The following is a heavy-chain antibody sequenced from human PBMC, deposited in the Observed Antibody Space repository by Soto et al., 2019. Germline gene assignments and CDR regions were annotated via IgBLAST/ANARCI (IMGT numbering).Heavy chain of an antibody. J-gene: IGHJ4*02. Sequence: QMQLVQSGAEVKNPGASVKISCTASGYNFINNYIYWVRQAPGQGLEYMGLIYLSGGNTKYAQKFQDRVTMTRDTSTNTVYLELTSLRFDDTAMYYCAKEGAEWGQGTLVTVSS. CDR2: IYLSGGNT. CDR3: AKEGAE. V-gene: IGHV1-46*01. CDR1: GYNFINNY.